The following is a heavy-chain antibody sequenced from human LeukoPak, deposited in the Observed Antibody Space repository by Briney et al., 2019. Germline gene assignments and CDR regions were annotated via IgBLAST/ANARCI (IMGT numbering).Heavy chain of an antibody. CDR3: ARAYSGSYDFDY. D-gene: IGHD1-26*01. J-gene: IGHJ4*02. CDR1: GFTFSSYG. V-gene: IGHV3-33*01. Sequence: GGSLRLSCAASGFTFSSYGMHWVRQAPGKGLEWVAVIWYDGSNKYYADSVKGRFTISRDNSKNTLYLQMNSLRAEDTAVYYCARAYSGSYDFDYWGQGTLVTVSS. CDR2: IWYDGSNK.